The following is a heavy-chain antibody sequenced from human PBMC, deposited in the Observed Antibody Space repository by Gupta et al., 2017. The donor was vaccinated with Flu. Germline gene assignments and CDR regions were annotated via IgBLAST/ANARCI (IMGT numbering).Heavy chain of an antibody. Sequence: EWQLVESGGALVQPGGSMRLCCAASGFTFSNYGMNWVRQAPGKGLEWVAKINQDGSEKYYVDSVKGRLSLSRDNAKNSLYLQMNDLRAEDTAVYYCARIYYGTDVWGQGTTVTVSS. CDR1: GFTFSNYG. V-gene: IGHV3-7*04. CDR2: INQDGSEK. J-gene: IGHJ6*02. CDR3: ARIYYGTDV.